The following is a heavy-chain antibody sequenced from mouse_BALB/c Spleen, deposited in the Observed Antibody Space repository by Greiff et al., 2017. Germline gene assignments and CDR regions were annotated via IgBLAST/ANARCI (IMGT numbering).Heavy chain of an antibody. CDR1: GYTFTSYW. V-gene: IGHV1S22*01. CDR2: IYPGSGST. D-gene: IGHD2-4*01. CDR3: TSMITTGMDY. J-gene: IGHJ4*01. Sequence: LQQPGSELVRPGASVKLSCKASGYTFTSYWMHWVKQRHGQGLEWIGNIYPGSGSTNYDEKFKSKGTLTVDTSSSTAYMHLSSLTSEDSAVYYCTSMITTGMDYWGQGTSVTVSS.